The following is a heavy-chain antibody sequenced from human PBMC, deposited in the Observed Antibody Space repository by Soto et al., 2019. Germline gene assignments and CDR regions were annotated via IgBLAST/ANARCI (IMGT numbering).Heavy chain of an antibody. CDR1: GGSFSGYY. Sequence: SETLSLTCAVYGGSFSGYYWSWIRQPPGKGLEWIGEINHSGSTNYNPSLKSRVTISVDTSKNQFSLKLSSVTAADTAVYYCARANIVVVVAATSYRRGKKSYFDYWGQGTLVTVSS. CDR3: ARANIVVVVAATSYRRGKKSYFDY. J-gene: IGHJ4*02. CDR2: INHSGST. V-gene: IGHV4-34*01. D-gene: IGHD2-15*01.